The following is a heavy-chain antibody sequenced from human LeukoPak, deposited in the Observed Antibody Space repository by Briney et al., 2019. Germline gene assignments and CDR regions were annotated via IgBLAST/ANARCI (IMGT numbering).Heavy chain of an antibody. CDR1: GFTFSNYD. CDR3: AKGRVPRTRFSCFLSAPAFDS. Sequence: GGSLRLSCAGSGFTFSNYDMSWVRQTPGKGRERVSSISGGGGSSYYPDSVKGRFTISRDNSNNMMYLQMNSLRGGDTAVYYCAKGRVPRTRFSCFLSAPAFDSWRQGPLVSV. D-gene: IGHD2-15*01. V-gene: IGHV3-23*01. J-gene: IGHJ4*02. CDR2: ISGGGGSS.